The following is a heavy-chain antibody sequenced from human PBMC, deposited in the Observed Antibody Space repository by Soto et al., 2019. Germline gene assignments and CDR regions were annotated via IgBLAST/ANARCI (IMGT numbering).Heavy chain of an antibody. J-gene: IGHJ3*02. CDR1: GFIFSSYS. CDR3: ARESYCSRTSCYTDAFDI. CDR2: ISSSSSTM. V-gene: IGHV3-48*02. Sequence: EVQLVESGGGLVQPGGSLRLSCAASGFIFSSYSMNWVRQAPGKGLEWVSYISSSSSTMYYADSVKGRFTISRDNAKNSLYLQMNSLTDEDTAVYYCARESYCSRTSCYTDAFDIWGQGTMVTVSS. D-gene: IGHD2-2*02.